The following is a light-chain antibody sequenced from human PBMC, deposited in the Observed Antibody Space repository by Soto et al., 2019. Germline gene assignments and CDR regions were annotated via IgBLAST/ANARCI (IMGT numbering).Light chain of an antibody. CDR3: QQYYDWPIT. Sequence: EIRLTRSPATLSVSPGERATLSCRASQSVSSNLAWYQQKPGQAPRLLIYGASTRATGIPARFSGSGSGTEFTLTISSLQSEDFAFYYCQQYYDWPITFGQGTRLEIK. V-gene: IGKV3-15*01. J-gene: IGKJ5*01. CDR2: GAS. CDR1: QSVSSN.